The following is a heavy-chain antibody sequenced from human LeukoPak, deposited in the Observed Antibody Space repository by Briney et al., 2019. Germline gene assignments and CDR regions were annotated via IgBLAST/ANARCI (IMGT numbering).Heavy chain of an antibody. CDR3: ARAGSYRYADY. CDR2: INPNNGAT. D-gene: IGHD3-16*02. V-gene: IGHV1-2*02. CDR1: GGTFSSYA. J-gene: IGHJ4*02. Sequence: GASVKVSCKASGGTFSSYAISWVRQAPGQGLEWMGWINPNNGATNFTQKFQGRVTMTRDTSISTAYMELSSLTSDDTAVYYCARAGSYRYADYWGQGTVVTVSS.